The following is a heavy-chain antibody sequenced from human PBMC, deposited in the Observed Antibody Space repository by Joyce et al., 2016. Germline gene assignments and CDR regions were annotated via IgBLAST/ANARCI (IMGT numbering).Heavy chain of an antibody. Sequence: QVQLVQSGAEVKKPGASVKVSCKASGYTFTNYAMYWVRQAPGQRLEWMGWINAGNGNTKYSQKFQGRVTITRDTSASTVYMELSSLRFEDTAVYYCARDLVGIAVAGKRDWYFDLWGRGTLVTVSS. CDR1: GYTFTNYA. V-gene: IGHV1-3*01. D-gene: IGHD6-19*01. CDR2: INAGNGNT. J-gene: IGHJ2*01. CDR3: ARDLVGIAVAGKRDWYFDL.